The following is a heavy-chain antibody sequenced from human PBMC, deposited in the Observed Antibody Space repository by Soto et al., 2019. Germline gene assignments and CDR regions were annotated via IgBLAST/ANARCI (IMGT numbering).Heavy chain of an antibody. Sequence: GESLKISCKGSGYSFTSYWISWVRQMPGKGLEWMGRIDPSDSYTNYSPSFQGHVTISADKSISTAYLQWSSLKASDTAMYYCASSFTSAAAGYYYGMDVWGQGTTVTVSS. D-gene: IGHD6-13*01. CDR1: GYSFTSYW. CDR3: ASSFTSAAAGYYYGMDV. CDR2: IDPSDSYT. V-gene: IGHV5-10-1*01. J-gene: IGHJ6*02.